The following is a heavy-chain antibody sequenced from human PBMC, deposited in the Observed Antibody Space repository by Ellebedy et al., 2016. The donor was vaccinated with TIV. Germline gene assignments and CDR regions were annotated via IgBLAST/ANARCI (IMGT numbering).Heavy chain of an antibody. Sequence: GGSLRLXXAASGFSFDDNAMHWVRQAPGKCLEWVSSISWNSGSLTYADSVKGRFTISRDNARKSLYLQMNSLRPEDTALYFCAKDRGGTYFDSWGQGTLVTVSS. CDR1: GFSFDDNA. J-gene: IGHJ4*02. V-gene: IGHV3-9*01. D-gene: IGHD6-25*01. CDR3: AKDRGGTYFDS. CDR2: ISWNSGSL.